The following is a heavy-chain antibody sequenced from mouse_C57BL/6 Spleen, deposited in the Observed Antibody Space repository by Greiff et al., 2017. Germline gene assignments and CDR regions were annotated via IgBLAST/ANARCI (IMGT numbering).Heavy chain of an antibody. CDR2: ILPGSGST. Sequence: QVQLQQSGAELMKPGASVKLSCKATGYTFTGYWIEWVKQRPGHGLEWIGEILPGSGSTNYNEKFKGKATFTADKSSNTAYMQLSSLTTEDSDIYDCANGGCYGYDEGCYCDYWGQGTTLTVSS. J-gene: IGHJ2*01. D-gene: IGHD2-2*01. CDR1: GYTFTGYW. CDR3: ANGGCYGYDEGCYCDY. V-gene: IGHV1-9*01.